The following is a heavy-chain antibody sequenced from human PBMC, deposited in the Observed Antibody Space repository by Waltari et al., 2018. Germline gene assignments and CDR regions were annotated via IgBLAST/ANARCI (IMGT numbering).Heavy chain of an antibody. CDR2: INHSGST. Sequence: QVQLQQWGAGLLKPSETLSLTCAVYGGSFSGYYWSWIRQPPGKGLEWIGEINHSGSTNYNPSLKSRVTRSVDTSKNQFSLKLSSVTAADTAVYYCARARRGYYDSSGYTWGQGTLVTGSS. CDR1: GGSFSGYY. J-gene: IGHJ5*02. D-gene: IGHD3-22*01. CDR3: ARARRGYYDSSGYT. V-gene: IGHV4-34*01.